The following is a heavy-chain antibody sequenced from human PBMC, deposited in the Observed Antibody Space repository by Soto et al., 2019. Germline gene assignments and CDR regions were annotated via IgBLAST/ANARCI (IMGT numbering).Heavy chain of an antibody. V-gene: IGHV3-30*18. Sequence: QVQLVESGGGVVQPGRSLRLSCAASGFTFSTYTMHWVRQAPGKGLEWVAVISYDGSNKYYADSVKGRFTISRDNSKNTLYLQMNSLRAEDTAVYYCAKDFYGSWGQGTRVTVSS. CDR3: AKDFYGS. CDR2: ISYDGSNK. CDR1: GFTFSTYT. J-gene: IGHJ4*02. D-gene: IGHD3-10*01.